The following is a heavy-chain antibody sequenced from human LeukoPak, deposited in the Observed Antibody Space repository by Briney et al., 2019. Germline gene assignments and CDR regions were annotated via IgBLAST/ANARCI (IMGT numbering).Heavy chain of an antibody. D-gene: IGHD3-3*01. V-gene: IGHV1-8*01. J-gene: IGHJ4*02. CDR3: ARSPNTYYDFWSGYYSDDH. Sequence: ASVKVSCKASGYTFTSYDINWVRQATGQGLEWMGWMNPNSGNTGYAQKFQGRVTMTRNTSISTAYMELSSLRSEDTAVYYCARSPNTYYDFWSGYYSDDHWGQGTLVTVSS. CDR1: GYTFTSYD. CDR2: MNPNSGNT.